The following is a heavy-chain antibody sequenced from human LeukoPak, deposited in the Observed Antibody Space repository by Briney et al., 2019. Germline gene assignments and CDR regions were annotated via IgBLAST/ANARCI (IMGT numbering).Heavy chain of an antibody. V-gene: IGHV3-23*01. CDR1: GFRFSNNA. CDR3: AKGAYDYIEMGYIDY. CDR2: IIGSSGDT. D-gene: IGHD5-12*01. J-gene: IGHJ4*02. Sequence: QTGGSLRLSCAASGFRFSNNAMNWVRQAPGKGLEWVSLIIGSSGDTFYADSVKGRFTISRDNSKNTLFLQMNSLRAGDTALYYCAKGAYDYIEMGYIDYWGQGTQVTVSS.